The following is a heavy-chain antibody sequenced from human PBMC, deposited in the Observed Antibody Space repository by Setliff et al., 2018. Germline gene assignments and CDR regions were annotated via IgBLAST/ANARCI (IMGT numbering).Heavy chain of an antibody. J-gene: IGHJ4*02. CDR1: GFTFSSFW. V-gene: IGHV3-7*01. CDR3: ASATGY. Sequence: HPGGSLRLSCAASGFTFSSFWMAWVRQSPGRGLEWVANINQDGSGKYYVDSVKGRFTISRDNAKNSLSLQMNGLRAEDTSVYFCASATGYWGQGILVTVSS. CDR2: INQDGSGK.